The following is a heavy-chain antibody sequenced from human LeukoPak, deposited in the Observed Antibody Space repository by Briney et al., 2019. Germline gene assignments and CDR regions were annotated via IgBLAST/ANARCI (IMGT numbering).Heavy chain of an antibody. Sequence: ASVKVSCKPSGGTFSSYAISWVRQAPGQGVEWVGGIIPIFGTANYAQMFQGRVTITAAQSTSTGNMELSSLTSGDTAVYYCARERYCSGGSCPYDAFDIWGQGTMVTVSS. CDR1: GGTFSSYA. D-gene: IGHD2-15*01. CDR2: IIPIFGTA. J-gene: IGHJ3*02. CDR3: ARERYCSGGSCPYDAFDI. V-gene: IGHV1-69*13.